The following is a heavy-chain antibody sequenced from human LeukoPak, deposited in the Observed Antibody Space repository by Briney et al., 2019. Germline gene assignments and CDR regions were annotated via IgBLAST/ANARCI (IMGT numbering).Heavy chain of an antibody. J-gene: IGHJ4*02. D-gene: IGHD3-9*01. CDR2: ISNRAGT. CDR1: GFTFSNYA. V-gene: IGHV3-23*01. Sequence: PGGSLRLSCAASGFTFSNYAMSWVRQAPGKGLEWVSAISNRAGTHYADSVKGRFTISRDNSKNTLYLQMNSLRAEDTAVYYCAKVTRYFDILTGYYEPQYYFDYWGQGTLVTVSS. CDR3: AKVTRYFDILTGYYEPQYYFDY.